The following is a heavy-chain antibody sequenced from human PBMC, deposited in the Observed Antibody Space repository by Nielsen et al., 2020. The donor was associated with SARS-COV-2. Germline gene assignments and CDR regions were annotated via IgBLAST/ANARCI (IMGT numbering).Heavy chain of an antibody. CDR3: ARDGSGWYIGY. CDR1: GFTFSSYA. J-gene: IGHJ4*02. Sequence: GESLKISCAASGFTFSSYAMRWVRQAPGKGLEWVAVISYDGSNKYYADSVKGRFTISRDNSKNTLYLQMNSLRAEDTAVYYCARDGSGWYIGYWGQGTLVTVSS. V-gene: IGHV3-30-3*01. CDR2: ISYDGSNK. D-gene: IGHD6-19*01.